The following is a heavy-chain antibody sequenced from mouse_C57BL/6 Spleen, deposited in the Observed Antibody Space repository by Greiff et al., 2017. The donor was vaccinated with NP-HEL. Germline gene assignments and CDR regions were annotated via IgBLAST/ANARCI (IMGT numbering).Heavy chain of an antibody. CDR3: ARQDSTTVVATDAY. Sequence: EVQRVESGGDLVKPGGSLKLSCAASGFTFSSYGMSWVRQTPDKRLEWVATISSGGSYTYYTDSVKGRFTISRDNAKNTLYLQMSSLKSEDTAMYYCARQDSTTVVATDAYWGQGTLVTVSA. CDR1: GFTFSSYG. D-gene: IGHD1-1*01. CDR2: ISSGGSYT. J-gene: IGHJ3*01. V-gene: IGHV5-6*01.